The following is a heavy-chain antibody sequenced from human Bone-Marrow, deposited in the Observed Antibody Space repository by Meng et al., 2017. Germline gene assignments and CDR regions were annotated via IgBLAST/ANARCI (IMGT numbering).Heavy chain of an antibody. J-gene: IGHJ3*02. CDR3: ARDTAELDNNAFDI. CDR1: GYTFTGYY. Sequence: ASVKVSCKASGYTFTGYYMHWVRQAPGQGLEWMGWINPNSGGTNYAQKFQGRVTMTRDTSISTAYMELSRLRSDDTDVYYCARDTAELDNNAFDIWGQGTMVTVSS. D-gene: IGHD1-1*01. V-gene: IGHV1-2*02. CDR2: INPNSGGT.